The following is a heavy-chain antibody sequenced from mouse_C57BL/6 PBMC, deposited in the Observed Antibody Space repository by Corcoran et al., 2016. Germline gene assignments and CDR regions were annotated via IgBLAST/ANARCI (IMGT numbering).Heavy chain of an antibody. V-gene: IGHV9-3*01. J-gene: IGHJ2*01. CDR2: INTYSGVP. CDR3: ARRYYGSSYYLDY. D-gene: IGHD1-1*01. CDR1: GYTFTTYG. Sequence: QIQLVQSGPELKKPGETVKISCKASGYTFTTYGMSWVKQAPGKGLKWMGWINTYSGVPTYADDFKGRFAFSLETSASTAYLQINNLKNEDTATYFCARRYYGSSYYLDYWGQGTTLTVSS.